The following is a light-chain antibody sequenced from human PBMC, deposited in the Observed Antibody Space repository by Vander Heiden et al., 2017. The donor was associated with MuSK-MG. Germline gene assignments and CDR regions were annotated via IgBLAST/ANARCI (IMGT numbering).Light chain of an antibody. Sequence: EIVLTQSPATLSLSPGERATLSCRASQSVSSYLAWYQQKPGQAPRLLIYDSSNRATGIPARFSGSGSGTDFTLTISSREPEDFALYYCQQRSSWPPYTFGQGTKVEIK. CDR3: QQRSSWPPYT. CDR2: DSS. V-gene: IGKV3-11*01. J-gene: IGKJ2*01. CDR1: QSVSSY.